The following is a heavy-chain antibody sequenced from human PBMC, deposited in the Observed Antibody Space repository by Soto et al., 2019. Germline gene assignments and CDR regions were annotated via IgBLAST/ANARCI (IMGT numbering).Heavy chain of an antibody. J-gene: IGHJ4*02. CDR3: AGGAAADYFDY. Sequence: SETLSLTCTVSSGSFSTYYWSWIRRPAGKGLEWIGRIYSTGSTLYNTSLKSRITMSVDTSKNQFSLKLSSVTAADTAVYYCAGGAAADYFDYRGQGTLVTVS. CDR2: IYSTGST. V-gene: IGHV4-4*07. CDR1: SGSFSTYY. D-gene: IGHD6-13*01.